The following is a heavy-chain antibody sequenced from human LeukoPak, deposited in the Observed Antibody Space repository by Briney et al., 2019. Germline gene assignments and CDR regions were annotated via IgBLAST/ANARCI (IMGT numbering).Heavy chain of an antibody. CDR3: ATALLDGSGSSLG. CDR1: GGTFISYA. J-gene: IGHJ4*02. D-gene: IGHD3-10*01. Sequence: SVKVSCKASGGTFISYAISWVRQAPGQGLEWMGGIIPIFGTANYAQKFQGRVTITADESTSTAYMELSSLRSEDTAVYYCATALLDGSGSSLGWGQGTLVTVSS. V-gene: IGHV1-69*13. CDR2: IIPIFGTA.